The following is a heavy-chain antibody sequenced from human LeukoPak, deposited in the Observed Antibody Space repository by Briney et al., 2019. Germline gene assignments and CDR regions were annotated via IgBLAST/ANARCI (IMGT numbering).Heavy chain of an antibody. CDR2: IKSRNRGETV. CDR3: TTDGSTTLSNTFDY. CDR1: GFTFSDAW. J-gene: IGHJ4*02. Sequence: GESLRLSCAASGFTFSDAWMNWVRLAPGKGLEWVGRIKSRNRGETVDYAAPVKGRFTISRDDSKTTVYLQMNGLKTEDTAIYYCTTDGSTTLSNTFDYWGQGTLVTVSS. D-gene: IGHD1-26*01. V-gene: IGHV3-15*01.